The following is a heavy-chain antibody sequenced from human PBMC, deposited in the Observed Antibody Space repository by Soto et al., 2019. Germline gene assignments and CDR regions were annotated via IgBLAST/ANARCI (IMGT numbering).Heavy chain of an antibody. J-gene: IGHJ2*01. V-gene: IGHV3-48*02. CDR1: GFTFSSYS. CDR3: ARPYYYDSSGYYSHGYFDR. Sequence: GGSLRLSCAASGFTFSSYSMNWVRQAPGKGLEWVSYISSSSSTIYYADSVKGRFTISRDNAKNSLYLQMNSLRDEDTAVYYCARPYYYDSSGYYSHGYFDRWGRGTLVTVSS. CDR2: ISSSSSTI. D-gene: IGHD3-22*01.